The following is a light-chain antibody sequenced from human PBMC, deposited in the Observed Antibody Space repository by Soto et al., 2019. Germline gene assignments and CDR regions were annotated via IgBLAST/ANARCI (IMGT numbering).Light chain of an antibody. CDR3: QQRSNWRGIT. Sequence: EIVFTQSPATLSLSPGERATLSCSASQSVNRHLAWYRQKPGQAPRLLIYDASTRATGIPVRFSGSGSGTDFTLTISSLEPEDFAVYDCQQRSNWRGITFGQGTRLEIK. V-gene: IGKV3-11*01. CDR1: QSVNRH. CDR2: DAS. J-gene: IGKJ5*01.